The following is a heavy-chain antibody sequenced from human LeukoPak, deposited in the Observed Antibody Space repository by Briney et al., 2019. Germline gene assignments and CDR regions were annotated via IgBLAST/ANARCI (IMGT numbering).Heavy chain of an antibody. CDR3: ARARSTMIVGRAYAFDI. J-gene: IGHJ3*02. D-gene: IGHD3-22*01. CDR2: IYHSGST. CDR1: GGPISSNNW. V-gene: IGHV4-4*02. Sequence: SETLSLTCAVSGGPISSNNWWSWVRQPPGKGLEWIGYIYHSGSTYYNPSLKSRVTISVDRSKNQFSLKLSSVTAADTAVYYCARARSTMIVGRAYAFDIWGQGTMVTVSS.